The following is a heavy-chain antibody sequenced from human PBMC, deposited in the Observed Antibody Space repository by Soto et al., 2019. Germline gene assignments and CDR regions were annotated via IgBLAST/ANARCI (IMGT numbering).Heavy chain of an antibody. Sequence: LRLSCEASGFNFKKFAMGWVRQAPGEGLEWVAGISCCGGSTSYADSVKGRFSLARDDSKSTLSLHLNSLRFEDTARYFCAKADGEQWLIPHLDNWGQGTLVTVSS. CDR1: GFNFKKFA. J-gene: IGHJ4*02. CDR3: AKADGEQWLIPHLDN. D-gene: IGHD6-19*01. CDR2: ISCCGGST. V-gene: IGHV3-23*01.